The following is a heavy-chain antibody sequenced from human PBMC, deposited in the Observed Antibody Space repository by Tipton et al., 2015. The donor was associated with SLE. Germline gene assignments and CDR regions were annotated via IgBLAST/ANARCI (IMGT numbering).Heavy chain of an antibody. CDR1: AGSISSGAYY. Sequence: TLSLTCTVSAGSISSGAYYWSWIRQHPGKGLEWIGYIDDSGSTYYSPSLKSRVIISVDTSKNQFYLKLSSVTAADTALYYCASVPFGEAHLDYWCRGALVTISS. CDR3: ASVPFGEAHLDY. V-gene: IGHV4-31*03. D-gene: IGHD3-10*01. J-gene: IGHJ4*02. CDR2: IDDSGST.